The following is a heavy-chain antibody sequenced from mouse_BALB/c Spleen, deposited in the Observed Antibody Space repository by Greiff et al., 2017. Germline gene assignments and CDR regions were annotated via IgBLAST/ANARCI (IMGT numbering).Heavy chain of an antibody. V-gene: IGHV5-17*02. CDR2: ISSGSSTI. Sequence: EVQGVESGGGLVQPGGSRKLSCAASGFTFSSFGMHWVRQAPEKGLEWVAYISSGSSTIYYADTVKGRFTISRDNPKNTLFLQMTSLRSEDTAMYYCARSMDYDGGAWLAYWGQGTLVTVSA. CDR3: ARSMDYDGGAWLAY. D-gene: IGHD2-4*01. CDR1: GFTFSSFG. J-gene: IGHJ3*01.